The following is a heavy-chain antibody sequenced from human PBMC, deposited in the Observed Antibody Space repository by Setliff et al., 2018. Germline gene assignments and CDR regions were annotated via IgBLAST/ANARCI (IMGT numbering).Heavy chain of an antibody. CDR2: VYHSGST. V-gene: IGHV4-38-2*02. J-gene: IGHJ4*02. CDR3: ARDSAVAGLIDY. D-gene: IGHD6-19*01. Sequence: SETLSLTCTVSGYSISSGYYWGWIRQPPGKGLEWIGSVYHSGSTYYNPSLKSRVTISVDTSKNQFSLKLSSVTAADTAVYYCARDSAVAGLIDYWGQGTLVTVSS. CDR1: GYSISSGYY.